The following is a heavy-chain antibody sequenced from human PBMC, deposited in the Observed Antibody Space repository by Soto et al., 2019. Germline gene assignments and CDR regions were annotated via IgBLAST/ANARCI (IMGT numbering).Heavy chain of an antibody. CDR2: ISGSGGST. V-gene: IGHV3-23*01. J-gene: IGHJ4*02. Sequence: EVQLLESGGGLVQPGGSLRLSCAASGFTFSNYAVTWVRQAPGKGLEWVSTISGSGGSTYYADSVKGRFTISRDNYKNTLYLQMNSVRAEVTAVYYCAGGRGSRWYEIDYWGQGTLVTVSS. CDR1: GFTFSNYA. D-gene: IGHD6-13*01. CDR3: AGGRGSRWYEIDY.